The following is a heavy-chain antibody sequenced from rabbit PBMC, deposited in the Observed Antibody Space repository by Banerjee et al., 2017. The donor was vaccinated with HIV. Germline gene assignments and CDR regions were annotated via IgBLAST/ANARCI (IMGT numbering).Heavy chain of an antibody. V-gene: IGHV1S45*01. CDR1: GFTISSRYW. Sequence: LQESGGGLFQPGGSLTLTCKASGFTISSRYWICWVRQAPGKGLEWIACINAGSSGNTYVASWAKGRFTISKTSSTTVTLQMTSLTAADTATYFCARSYGDGGYGYGDLWGPGTLVTVS. CDR3: ARSYGDGGYGYGDL. D-gene: IGHD6-1*01. CDR2: INAGSSGNT. J-gene: IGHJ4*01.